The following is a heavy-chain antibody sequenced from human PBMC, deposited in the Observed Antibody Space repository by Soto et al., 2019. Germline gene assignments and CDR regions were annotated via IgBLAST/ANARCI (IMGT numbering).Heavy chain of an antibody. D-gene: IGHD3-3*01. CDR3: ARAGYDFWSGYYNWFDP. CDR2: IYYSGST. V-gene: IGHV4-31*03. J-gene: IGHJ5*02. CDR1: GGSISSGGYY. Sequence: QVQLQESGPGLVKPSQTLSLTCTVSGGSISSGGYYWSWIRQHPGKGREWIGYIYYSGSTYYNPSLKSRVTISVDTSKNQFSLKLSSVTAADTAVYYCARAGYDFWSGYYNWFDPWGQGTLVTVSS.